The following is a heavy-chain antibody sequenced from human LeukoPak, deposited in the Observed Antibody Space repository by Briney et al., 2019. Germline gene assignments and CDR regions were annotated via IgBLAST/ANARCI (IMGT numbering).Heavy chain of an antibody. V-gene: IGHV3-23*01. CDR2: LSGSGGST. CDR3: AKATYSSGWSPPDY. J-gene: IGHJ4*02. D-gene: IGHD6-19*01. Sequence: GSLRLSCAASGITLSSYEMNWVRQAPGKGLEWVSALSGSGGSTYYADSVKGRFTISRDNSKNTLYLQMNSLRAEDTAVYYCAKATYSSGWSPPDYWGQGTLVTVSS. CDR1: GITLSSYE.